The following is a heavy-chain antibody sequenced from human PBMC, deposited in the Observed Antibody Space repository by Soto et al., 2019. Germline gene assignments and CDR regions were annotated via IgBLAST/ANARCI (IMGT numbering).Heavy chain of an antibody. CDR3: VRGGGGGQFDS. D-gene: IGHD2-21*01. V-gene: IGHV3-11*06. J-gene: IGHJ4*02. Sequence: GGSLRLSCEVSGFTFSDFYMSWIRQAPGKGLEWLSYISPNSNYRQYAESVKGRHTISRDNAKNSLSLQMNSLRVEDTAVYYCVRGGGGGQFDSWGQGTPVTVSS. CDR1: GFTFSDFY. CDR2: ISPNSNYR.